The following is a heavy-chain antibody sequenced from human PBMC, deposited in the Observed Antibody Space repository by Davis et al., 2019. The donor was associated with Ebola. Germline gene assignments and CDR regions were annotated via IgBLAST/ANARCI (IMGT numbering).Heavy chain of an antibody. D-gene: IGHD3-16*02. Sequence: GSLRLSCAASGFTFSSYSMNWVRQAPGKGLEWVSSISSSSSYIYYADSVKGRFTISRDNAKNSLYLQMNSLRAEDTAVYYCARGIIMITFGGVIAKGSYFDYWGQGTLVTVSS. J-gene: IGHJ4*02. V-gene: IGHV3-21*01. CDR1: GFTFSSYS. CDR3: ARGIIMITFGGVIAKGSYFDY. CDR2: ISSSSSYI.